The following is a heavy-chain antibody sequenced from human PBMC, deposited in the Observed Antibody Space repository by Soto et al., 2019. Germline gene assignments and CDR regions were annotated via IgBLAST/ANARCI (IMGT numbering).Heavy chain of an antibody. CDR3: ARCCYYHSSGYYYPNWFDP. J-gene: IGHJ5*02. Sequence: SETLSLTCAVSGGSISSGGYSWSWVRQPPGKGLEWIGYIYHSGNTYYNPSLKSRVTISVGGSKNQFSLKLSSVTAADTAVYYCARCCYYHSSGYYYPNWFDPWGQGTLVTVSS. CDR1: GGSISSGGYS. D-gene: IGHD3-22*01. V-gene: IGHV4-30-2*01. CDR2: IYHSGNT.